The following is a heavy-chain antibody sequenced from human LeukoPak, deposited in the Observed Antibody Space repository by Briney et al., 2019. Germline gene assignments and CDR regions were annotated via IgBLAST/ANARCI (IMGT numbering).Heavy chain of an antibody. D-gene: IGHD2-2*01. CDR2: IYYSGST. J-gene: IGHJ4*02. CDR1: GGSISSSSYY. Sequence: SETLSLTCTVSGGSISSSSYYWGWIRQPPGKGLEWIGTIYYSGSTYYNPSLKSRVTISVDTSKNQFSLKLSSVTAADTAVYYCARALKPPLMWTSAFDYWGQGSLVTVSS. CDR3: ARALKPPLMWTSAFDY. V-gene: IGHV4-39*07.